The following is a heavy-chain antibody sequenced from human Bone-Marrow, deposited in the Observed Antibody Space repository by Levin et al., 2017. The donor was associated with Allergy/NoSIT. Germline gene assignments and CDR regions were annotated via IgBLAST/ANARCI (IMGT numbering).Heavy chain of an antibody. J-gene: IGHJ5*02. D-gene: IGHD4-17*01. CDR1: GYSFTAQY. CDR2: INPNSGDT. CDR3: ARGRGGYGDANCFDP. Sequence: GGSLRLSCKASGYSFTAQYVHWLRQAPGQGLEWMGWINPNSGDTKYEQKFQGKVTMTRDTSTTTAYMELDRVRSDDTAVYYCARGRGGYGDANCFDPWGQGTLVTVSS. V-gene: IGHV1-2*02.